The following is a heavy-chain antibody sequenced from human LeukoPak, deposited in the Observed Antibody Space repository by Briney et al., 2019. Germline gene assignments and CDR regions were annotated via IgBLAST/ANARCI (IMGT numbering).Heavy chain of an antibody. D-gene: IGHD2-21*02. Sequence: EASETLSLTCTVSGGSISSGGYYWSWIRQQPGKGLEWIGYIYYSGSTYYNPTLKSRVTISVDTSKNQFSLKLSSVTAADTAVYYCARRGDRALDYWGQGTLVTVSS. J-gene: IGHJ4*02. V-gene: IGHV4-31*03. CDR3: ARRGDRALDY. CDR2: IYYSGST. CDR1: GGSISSGGYY.